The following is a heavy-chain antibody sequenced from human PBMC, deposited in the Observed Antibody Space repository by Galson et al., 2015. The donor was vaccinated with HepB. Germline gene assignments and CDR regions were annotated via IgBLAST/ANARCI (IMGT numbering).Heavy chain of an antibody. Sequence: TLSLTCTVSGGSISSGDYYWSWIRQPPGKGLEWIGYIYYSGSTYYNPSLKSRVTISVDTSKNQFSLKLSSVTAADTAVYYYATNYGGPGYFDYWGQGTLVTVSS. J-gene: IGHJ4*02. D-gene: IGHD4-17*01. V-gene: IGHV4-30-4*01. CDR1: GGSISSGDYY. CDR2: IYYSGST. CDR3: ATNYGGPGYFDY.